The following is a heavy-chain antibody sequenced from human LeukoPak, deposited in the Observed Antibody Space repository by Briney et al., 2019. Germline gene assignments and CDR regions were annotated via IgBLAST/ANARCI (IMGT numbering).Heavy chain of an antibody. CDR2: ISSNGGST. V-gene: IGHV3-64*01. J-gene: IGHJ4*02. D-gene: IGHD1-1*01. CDR1: GFSFDAYT. Sequence: GGCLRLSCAASGFSFDAYTMHWVRQAPGKGLEYVSAISSNGGSTYYANSVRGRFTISRDNSKNTLFVQMGSLRAEDMAVYYCAGDADVDLDWIALEYWGQGTLVTVSS. CDR3: AGDADVDLDWIALEY.